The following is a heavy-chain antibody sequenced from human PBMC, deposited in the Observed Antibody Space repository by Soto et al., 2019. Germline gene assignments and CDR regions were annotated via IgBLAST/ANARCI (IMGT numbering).Heavy chain of an antibody. CDR1: GYSFTTYW. D-gene: IGHD2-15*01. CDR2: IFPGDSDT. J-gene: IGHJ5*02. CDR3: VRLVNSGWFDP. Sequence: GESLKISFRTSGYSFTTYWIGWVRQMPGKGLEWVGLIFPGDSDTRYSPSFQGQVTISADKSISTAYLQWDSLKASDTAMYYCVRLVNSGWFDPWGQGTLVTVSS. V-gene: IGHV5-51*01.